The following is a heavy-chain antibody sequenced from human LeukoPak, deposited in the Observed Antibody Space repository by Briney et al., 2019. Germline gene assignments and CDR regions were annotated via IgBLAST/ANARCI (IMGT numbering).Heavy chain of an antibody. CDR3: ARGVDGEIIAATY. V-gene: IGHV1-2*02. D-gene: IGHD2-15*01. CDR2: INPDSGGT. CDR1: GYSFTGYY. J-gene: IGHJ4*02. Sequence: ASVKVSCKASGYSFTGYYMHWVRQAPGQGLEWMGWINPDSGGTKYAQRFQGRVTMTRDTSIRTAYMELSGLRSDDTAVYYCARGVDGEIIAATYWGQGTLVTVSS.